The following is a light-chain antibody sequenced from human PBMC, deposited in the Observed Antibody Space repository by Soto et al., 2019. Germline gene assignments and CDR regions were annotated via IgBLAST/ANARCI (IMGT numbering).Light chain of an antibody. V-gene: IGKV1-6*01. CDR1: RGIGSD. Sequence: ATQMTQSPSSLSASVGDRITITCRASRGIGSDLCWYQQKPGKAPTLLIYAASNLQSGVPSRFRGSRSGTEITLTVSSLQPEDFATYYCLQDHYDSWTFGQGTKVDIK. CDR3: LQDHYDSWT. J-gene: IGKJ1*01. CDR2: AAS.